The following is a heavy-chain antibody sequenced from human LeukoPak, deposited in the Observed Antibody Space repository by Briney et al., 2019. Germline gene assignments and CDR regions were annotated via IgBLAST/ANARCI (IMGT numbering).Heavy chain of an antibody. CDR1: GFTFSSYS. CDR3: ARTYCTNGVCYWYYFDY. D-gene: IGHD2-8*01. CDR2: ISSSSSYI. Sequence: GGSLRLSCAASGFTFSSYSMNWVRQAPGKGLEWVSSISSSSSYIYYADSVKGRFTISRDNAKNSLYLQMKSLRAENTAVYYCARTYCTNGVCYWYYFDYWGQGTLVTVSS. V-gene: IGHV3-21*01. J-gene: IGHJ4*02.